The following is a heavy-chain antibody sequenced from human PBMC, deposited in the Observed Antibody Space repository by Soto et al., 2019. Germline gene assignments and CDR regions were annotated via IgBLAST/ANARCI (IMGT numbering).Heavy chain of an antibody. Sequence: QVQLVQSGAEVKRPGSSVKVSCKASGDTFNFYSINWVRQAPGVGLEWVGRVNPILSMSNYAQRFQGRVTMTADKSTSTAYMELPSLRSEATAIYYCASSYGSGYRGCHYWGQGALVTVSS. CDR1: GDTFNFYS. J-gene: IGHJ4*02. V-gene: IGHV1-69*02. CDR2: VNPILSMS. CDR3: ASSYGSGYRGCHY. D-gene: IGHD3-10*01.